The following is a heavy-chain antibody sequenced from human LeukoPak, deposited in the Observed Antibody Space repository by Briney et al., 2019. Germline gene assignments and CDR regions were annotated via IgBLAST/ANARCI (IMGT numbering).Heavy chain of an antibody. CDR2: IYYSGST. V-gene: IGHV4-31*03. CDR1: GGSISSGGYY. J-gene: IGHJ4*02. CDR3: ARGYSSGSLYYFDY. D-gene: IGHD6-19*01. Sequence: SETLSLTCTVSGGSISSGGYYRSWIRQHPGKGLEWIGYIYYSGSTYYNPSLKSRVTISVDTSKNQFSLKLSSVTAADTAVYYCARGYSSGSLYYFDYWGQGTLVTVSS.